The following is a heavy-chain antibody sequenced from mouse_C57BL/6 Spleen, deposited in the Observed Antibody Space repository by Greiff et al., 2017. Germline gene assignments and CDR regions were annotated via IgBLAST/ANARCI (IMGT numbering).Heavy chain of an antibody. V-gene: IGHV5-17*01. D-gene: IGHD1-1*01. CDR2: ISSGSSTI. CDR1: GFTFNDYG. Sequence: EVNVVESGGGLVKPGGSLKLSCAASGFTFNDYGMHWVRQAPEKGLEWVAYISSGSSTIYYADTVKGRFTISRDNAKNTLFLQMTSLRSEDTAMYYCARPHYYGSSTGAMDYWGQGTSVTVSS. J-gene: IGHJ4*01. CDR3: ARPHYYGSSTGAMDY.